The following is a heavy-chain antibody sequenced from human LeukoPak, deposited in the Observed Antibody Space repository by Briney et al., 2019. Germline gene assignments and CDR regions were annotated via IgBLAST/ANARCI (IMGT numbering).Heavy chain of an antibody. D-gene: IGHD6-13*01. Sequence: GGSLRLSCAASGFTFSSYAMHWVRQAPGKGLEWVAVISYDGSNKYYADSVKGRFTISRDNSKNTLYLQMNSLRAEDTAVYYCARDAGKGPLYYYYGMDVWGQGTTVTASS. CDR1: GFTFSSYA. V-gene: IGHV3-30-3*01. CDR2: ISYDGSNK. CDR3: ARDAGKGPLYYYYGMDV. J-gene: IGHJ6*02.